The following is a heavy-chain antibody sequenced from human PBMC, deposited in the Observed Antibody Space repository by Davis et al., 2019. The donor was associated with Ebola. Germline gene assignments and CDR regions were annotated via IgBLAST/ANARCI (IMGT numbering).Heavy chain of an antibody. V-gene: IGHV3-49*03. CDR1: GFPFDDYA. D-gene: IGHD6-19*01. Sequence: PGGSLRLSCSTSGFPFDDYAMSWFRQAPGKGLEWVGFIRSKMFGATTASAASVKGRSIISRDDSKSIDYLQMNSLRTEDTAVYYCTRGPTVDIYYYYKDFWGKGTTVTVSS. CDR2: IRSKMFGATT. J-gene: IGHJ6*03. CDR3: TRGPTVDIYYYYKDF.